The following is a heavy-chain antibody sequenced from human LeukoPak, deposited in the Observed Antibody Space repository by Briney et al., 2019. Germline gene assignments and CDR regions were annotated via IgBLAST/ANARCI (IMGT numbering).Heavy chain of an antibody. J-gene: IGHJ4*02. D-gene: IGHD3-22*01. CDR1: GFTFSSYS. CDR3: ARDKIGYYYDSSEIDY. Sequence: GGSLRLSCAASGFTFSSYSMTWVRQAPGKGLEWVSYITYSSSTIYYADSVKGRFTISRDNAKKSLYLQMNSLRAEDTAVYYCARDKIGYYYDSSEIDYWGQGTLVTVSS. V-gene: IGHV3-48*04. CDR2: ITYSSSTI.